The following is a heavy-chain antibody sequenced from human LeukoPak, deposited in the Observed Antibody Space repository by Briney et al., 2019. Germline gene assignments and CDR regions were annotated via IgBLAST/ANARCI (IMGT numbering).Heavy chain of an antibody. CDR2: ISSSSSTI. J-gene: IGHJ6*02. D-gene: IGHD4-17*01. Sequence: GGSLRLSCAASGFTFSSYSMNWVRQAPGKGLEWVSYISSSSSTIYYADSVEGRFTISRDNAKNSLYLQMNSLRAEDTAVYYCATIHSTVTTPAPSYYYYGMDVWGQGTTVTVSS. V-gene: IGHV3-48*01. CDR3: ATIHSTVTTPAPSYYYYGMDV. CDR1: GFTFSSYS.